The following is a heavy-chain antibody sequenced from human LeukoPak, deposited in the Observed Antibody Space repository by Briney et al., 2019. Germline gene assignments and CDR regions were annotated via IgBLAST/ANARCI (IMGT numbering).Heavy chain of an antibody. CDR3: AREAKVGGALQY. CDR1: GFIFSDYW. Sequence: GGSLRLSCAASGFIFSDYWMHWVRQAPGKGLVWGSRINTDGGFTRYADSVKGRFIISRDTAKNTLFLQMNSLRAGDTAVYYCAREAKVGGALQYWGQGILVTVSS. V-gene: IGHV3-74*01. D-gene: IGHD1-26*01. CDR2: INTDGGFT. J-gene: IGHJ4*02.